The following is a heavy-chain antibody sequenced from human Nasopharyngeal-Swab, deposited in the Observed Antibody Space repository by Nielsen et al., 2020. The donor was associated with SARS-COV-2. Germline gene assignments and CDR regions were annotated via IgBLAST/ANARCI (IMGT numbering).Heavy chain of an antibody. CDR1: GGSFTNYG. CDR3: ARAGRGYSYGEIDGFHYMDV. Sequence: SVKVSCKASGGSFTNYGISWVRQAPGQGLEWIGRIIPILGKSNNARKFQGRVTIIADKSTSTVHMKLSSLISDDTAVYYCARAGRGYSYGEIDGFHYMDVWGKGTAVTVSS. D-gene: IGHD5-18*01. V-gene: IGHV1-69*04. CDR2: IIPILGKS. J-gene: IGHJ6*03.